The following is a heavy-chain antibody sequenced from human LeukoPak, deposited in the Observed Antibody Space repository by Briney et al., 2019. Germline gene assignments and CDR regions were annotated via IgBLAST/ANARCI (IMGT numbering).Heavy chain of an antibody. V-gene: IGHV4-59*01. CDR1: GGSISSYH. D-gene: IGHD3-22*01. CDR2: IYYSGST. J-gene: IGHJ4*02. Sequence: SETLSLTCTGSGGSISSYHWSWIQQPPGKGLEGIGYIYYSGSTNYNPSLKSRVTISVDTSKNQFSLKLSSVTAADTAVYYCARVARGVYYYDSSGYDYWGQGTLVTVSS. CDR3: ARVARGVYYYDSSGYDY.